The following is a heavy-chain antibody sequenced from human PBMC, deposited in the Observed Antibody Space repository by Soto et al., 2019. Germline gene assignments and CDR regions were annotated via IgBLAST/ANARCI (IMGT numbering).Heavy chain of an antibody. J-gene: IGHJ4*01. CDR1: GGTFSSYA. CDR2: IIPIFGTA. V-gene: IGHV1-69*13. D-gene: IGHD3-22*01. Sequence: SVKVSCNASGGTFSSYAISWVRQAPGQGLEWMGGIIPIFGTANYAQKFQGRVTITADESTSTAYMELSSLRSEDTAVYYCASGPTWYYYDSSGYYLPRYWG. CDR3: ASGPTWYYYDSSGYYLPRY.